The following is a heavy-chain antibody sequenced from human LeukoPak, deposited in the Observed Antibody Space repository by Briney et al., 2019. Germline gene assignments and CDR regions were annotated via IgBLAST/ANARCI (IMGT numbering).Heavy chain of an antibody. CDR2: ISYDGGNK. J-gene: IGHJ4*02. V-gene: IGHV3-30*18. Sequence: PGGSLRLSCAASGFTFTSYGTHCVRQAPGKGLEWVAIISYDGGNKYYADSVQGRFTISRDNSKNTLYLQMNSLRTEDTAVYYCAKDLSSGSWYGDYWGQGTLVTVSS. CDR3: AKDLSSGSWYGDY. CDR1: GFTFTSYG. D-gene: IGHD6-13*01.